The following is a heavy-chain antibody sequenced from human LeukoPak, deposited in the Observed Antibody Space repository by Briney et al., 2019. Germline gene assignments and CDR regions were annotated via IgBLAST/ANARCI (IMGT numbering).Heavy chain of an antibody. CDR2: IYPGDSDT. CDR1: GYIFTSYW. D-gene: IGHD3-16*01. V-gene: IGHV5-51*01. CDR3: ARRWGLTSPLDY. J-gene: IGHJ4*02. Sequence: GASLQISCKGSGYIFTSYWIGWVRPLPGKGLGGMGIIYPGDSDTRYSPSFQGQVTISADKYISTAYLQWSSLKASDTAMYYCARRWGLTSPLDYWGQGTLVTVSS.